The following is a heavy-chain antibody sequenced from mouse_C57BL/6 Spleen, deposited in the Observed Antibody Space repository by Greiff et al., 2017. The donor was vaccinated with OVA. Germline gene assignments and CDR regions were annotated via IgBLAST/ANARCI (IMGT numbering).Heavy chain of an antibody. CDR3: ANNWDDAY. D-gene: IGHD4-1*01. J-gene: IGHJ3*01. CDR2: CYPRSGNT. CDR1: GYTFTSYG. V-gene: IGHV1-81*01. Sequence: VKLMESGAELARPGASVKLSCKASGYTFTSYGISWVKQRTAQGLEWIGECYPRSGNTFYNEKLKGKATLTADKSSSTAYMELRSLTSEDSAVYFCANNWDDAYWGQGTLVTVSA.